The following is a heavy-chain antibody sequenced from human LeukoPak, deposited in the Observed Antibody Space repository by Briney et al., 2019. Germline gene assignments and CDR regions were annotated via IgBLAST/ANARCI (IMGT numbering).Heavy chain of an antibody. V-gene: IGHV3-21*01. Sequence: PGGSLRLSCAASGFTFSSYSMNWVRQAPGKGLEWVSSISSSSSYIYYADSVKGRFTISRDNAKNSLYLQMNSLRAEDTAVYYCNPKLLWFGELLDYWGQGTLVTVSS. CDR3: NPKLLWFGELLDY. CDR2: ISSSSSYI. CDR1: GFTFSSYS. J-gene: IGHJ4*02. D-gene: IGHD3-10*01.